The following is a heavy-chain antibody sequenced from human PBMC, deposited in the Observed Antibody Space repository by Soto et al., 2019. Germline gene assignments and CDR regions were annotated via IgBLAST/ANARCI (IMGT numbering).Heavy chain of an antibody. D-gene: IGHD3-3*01. CDR2: ISFDGSDQ. CDR1: GFRFSNYG. J-gene: IGHJ4*02. V-gene: IGHV3-30*18. Sequence: SGGSLRLSCAASGFRFSNYGMYWVRQAPGKGLEWVAVISFDGSDQYYAGSVKGRFTISRDKSTSTLYLQMNSLRAEDTAVYYCDKPFGIWSGYSDYCGPGTLVTVSS. CDR3: DKPFGIWSGYSDY.